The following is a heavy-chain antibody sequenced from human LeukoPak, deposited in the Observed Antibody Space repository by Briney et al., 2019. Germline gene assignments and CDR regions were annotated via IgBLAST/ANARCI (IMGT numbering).Heavy chain of an antibody. CDR1: GFTFSSYG. CDR2: ISYDGSNK. Sequence: GGSLRLSCAASGFTFSSYGMHWVRQAPGKGLEWVAVISYDGSNKYYADSVKGRFTISRDNSKNTLYLQMNSLRAEDTAVYYCAKALKVNWFDPWGQGTLVTVSS. J-gene: IGHJ5*02. V-gene: IGHV3-30*18. CDR3: AKALKVNWFDP.